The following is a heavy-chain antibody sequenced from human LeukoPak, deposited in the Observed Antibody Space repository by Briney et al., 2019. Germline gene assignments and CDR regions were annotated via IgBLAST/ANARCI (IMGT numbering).Heavy chain of an antibody. CDR1: GGSISSYY. CDR2: IYTSGST. Sequence: PSETLSLTCTVSGGSISSYYWSWIRQPAGKGLEWIGRIYTSGSTNYNPSLKSRVTMSVDTSKNQFSLKLSSVTAADTAVYYCAPPPYYYEANGYSVAWGQGTLVTVSS. CDR3: APPPYYYEANGYSVA. J-gene: IGHJ5*02. D-gene: IGHD3-22*01. V-gene: IGHV4-4*07.